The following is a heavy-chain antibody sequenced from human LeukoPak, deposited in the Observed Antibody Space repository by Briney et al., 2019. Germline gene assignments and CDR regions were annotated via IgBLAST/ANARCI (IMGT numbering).Heavy chain of an antibody. CDR3: ARAVFSGSYYYYSYMDV. V-gene: IGHV3-7*01. D-gene: IGHD1-26*01. CDR1: GFAFNDYW. J-gene: IGHJ6*03. Sequence: GGSLRLSCAASGFAFNDYWMSWVRQSPGKGLEWVANIKEDGSEKYYVDSVKGRFTISRDNAKNSLYLQMNSLRAEDTAVFYCARAVFSGSYYYYSYMDVWGKGTTVTVFS. CDR2: IKEDGSEK.